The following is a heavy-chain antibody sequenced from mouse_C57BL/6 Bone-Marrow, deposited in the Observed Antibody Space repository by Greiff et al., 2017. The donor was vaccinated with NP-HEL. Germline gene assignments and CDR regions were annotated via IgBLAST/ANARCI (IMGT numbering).Heavy chain of an antibody. CDR3: ARYPEGYFDY. J-gene: IGHJ2*01. Sequence: QVHVKQSGPELVKPGASVKISCKASGYSFTSYYIHWVKQRPGQGLEWIGWIYPGSGNTKYNEKFKGKATLTADTSSSTAYMQLSSLTSEDSADYYCARYPEGYFDYWGQGTTLTVSS. CDR2: IYPGSGNT. V-gene: IGHV1-66*01. CDR1: GYSFTSYY.